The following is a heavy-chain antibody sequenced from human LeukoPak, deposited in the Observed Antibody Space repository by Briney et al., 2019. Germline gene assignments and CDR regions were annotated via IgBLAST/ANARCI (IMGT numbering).Heavy chain of an antibody. CDR3: ARGPTYAGYYYYYYMDV. V-gene: IGHV1-18*01. D-gene: IGHD4-17*01. CDR1: GYTFTSYG. J-gene: IGHJ6*03. CDR2: ISAYNGNT. Sequence: ASVKVSCKASGYTFTSYGISWVRQAPGQGLEWMGWISAYNGNTNYAQKLQGRVTMTTDTSTSTAYMELRSLRSDDTAVYYCARGPTYAGYYYYYYMDVWGKGTTVTVSS.